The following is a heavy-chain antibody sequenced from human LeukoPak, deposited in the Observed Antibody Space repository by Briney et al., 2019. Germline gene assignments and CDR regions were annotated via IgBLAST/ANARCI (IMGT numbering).Heavy chain of an antibody. CDR3: AREEGSGCYDS. CDR1: GGTFSTSA. V-gene: IGHV1-2*02. CDR2: INPNSGGT. J-gene: IGHJ4*02. Sequence: ASVKVSCKTSGGTFSTSAITWVRQAPGQGLEWMGWINPNSGGTNYAQKSQGRVTMTRDTSITTAYMELSRLRSDDTAVYYCAREEGSGCYDSWGQGTMLTVSS. D-gene: IGHD6-19*01.